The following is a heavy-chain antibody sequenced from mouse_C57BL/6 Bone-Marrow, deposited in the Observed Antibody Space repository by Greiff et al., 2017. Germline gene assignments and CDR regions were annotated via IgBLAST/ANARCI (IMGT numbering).Heavy chain of an antibody. J-gene: IGHJ2*01. Sequence: EVQLVESGPELVKPGASVTLSCTASGFYIQDYYIHWVKQRTEQGLEWIGRIDPEDGETKYAPKFQDKATITADTSSNTAYLQLSSLTSEDTAVYCCTRSLIYYGTNYWGQGTTLTVSS. V-gene: IGHV14-2*01. CDR3: TRSLIYYGTNY. D-gene: IGHD1-1*01. CDR2: IDPEDGET. CDR1: GFYIQDYY.